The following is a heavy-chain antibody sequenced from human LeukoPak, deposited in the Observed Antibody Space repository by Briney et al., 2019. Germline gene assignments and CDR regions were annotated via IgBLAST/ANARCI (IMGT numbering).Heavy chain of an antibody. V-gene: IGHV4-31*03. Sequence: SQTLSLTCTVSGGSISSGGHYWSWIRQHPGKGLEWIGYIYYSGSTYYNPSLKSRVTISVDTSKNQFSLKLSSVTAADTAVYYCARGAYDSSGYYDYWGQGTLVTVSS. CDR2: IYYSGST. J-gene: IGHJ4*02. CDR1: GGSISSGGHY. D-gene: IGHD3-22*01. CDR3: ARGAYDSSGYYDY.